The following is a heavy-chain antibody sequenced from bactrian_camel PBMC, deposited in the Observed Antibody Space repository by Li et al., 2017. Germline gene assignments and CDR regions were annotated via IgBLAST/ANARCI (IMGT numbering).Heavy chain of an antibody. Sequence: HVQLVESGGGSVQAGGSLRLSCVGSDYSYCNYDMSWYRQAPEKEREGVATIDSRSYTNYADSVKGRFTISKDNAKNTLYLQMNSLKPEDTAMYYCAADYRRGWSCSVGRREFNNWGQGTQVTVS. J-gene: IGHJ4*01. CDR2: IDSRSYT. V-gene: IGHV3S53*01. CDR1: DYSYCNYD. CDR3: AADYRRGWSCSVGRREFNN. D-gene: IGHD1*01.